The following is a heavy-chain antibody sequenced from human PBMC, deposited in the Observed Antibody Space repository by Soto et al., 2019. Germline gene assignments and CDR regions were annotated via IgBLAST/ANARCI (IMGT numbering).Heavy chain of an antibody. CDR2: INGDGTNT. J-gene: IGHJ4*02. D-gene: IGHD3-10*01. Sequence: EVQLVESGGGIVQPGGSMRLSCVVSGFTLTNYWIHWVRQAPGKGLVWVSRINGDGTNTNYADSLKGRFTISRDNARSTVLLQMNSLGDDDTAVDYCVRCQSGSYSFDYWGQGTLVTVSS. CDR1: GFTLTNYW. V-gene: IGHV3-74*01. CDR3: VRCQSGSYSFDY.